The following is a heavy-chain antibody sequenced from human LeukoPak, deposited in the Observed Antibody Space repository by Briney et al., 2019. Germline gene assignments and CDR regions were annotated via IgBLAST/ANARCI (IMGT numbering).Heavy chain of an antibody. CDR2: IKQDGSEK. D-gene: IGHD2-21*01. CDR3: ARANDHYDSGDSPGSDWYFDL. Sequence: GGSLRLSCAASGFNFNTYWMSWVRQAPGKGLEWVANIKQDGSEKFYVDSMKGRFTISRDNSKNSLYLQMNSLRAEDTAMYYCARANDHYDSGDSPGSDWYFDLWGRGTLVTVSS. V-gene: IGHV3-7*01. CDR1: GFNFNTYW. J-gene: IGHJ2*01.